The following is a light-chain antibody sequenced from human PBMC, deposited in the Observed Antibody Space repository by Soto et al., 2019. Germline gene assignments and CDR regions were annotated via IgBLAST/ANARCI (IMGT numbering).Light chain of an antibody. CDR1: SSDVGGYKY. CDR3: ISYTSSSTRV. CDR2: EVS. Sequence: QSALTQPASVSGSPGQSITISCTGTSSDVGGYKYVSWYQQHPGKAPKLMIYEVSNRPSGVSNRFSGSKSCNTASLTISGLQAEDEADYYCISYTSSSTRVFGGGTKLTVL. V-gene: IGLV2-14*01. J-gene: IGLJ2*01.